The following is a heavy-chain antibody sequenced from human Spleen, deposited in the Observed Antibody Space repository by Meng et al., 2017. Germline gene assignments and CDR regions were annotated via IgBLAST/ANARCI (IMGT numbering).Heavy chain of an antibody. V-gene: IGHV4-61*01. CDR1: SGSVSSGNYY. Sequence: SETLSLTCTVSSGSVSSGNYYWSWIRQPPGKGLEWIGYMYYSGSTNYNPYLKSRVTISLDTSKNQFSLKLSSVTAADTAVYYCARALYGDKSINFDSWGQGTLVTVSS. CDR2: MYYSGST. J-gene: IGHJ4*02. D-gene: IGHD4-23*01. CDR3: ARALYGDKSINFDS.